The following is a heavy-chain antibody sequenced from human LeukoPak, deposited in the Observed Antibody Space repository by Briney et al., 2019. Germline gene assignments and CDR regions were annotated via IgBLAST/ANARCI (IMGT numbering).Heavy chain of an antibody. CDR3: ARLRDSSGFKFDY. D-gene: IGHD3-22*01. CDR1: GGSISSYY. J-gene: IGHJ4*02. Sequence: PSETLSLTCTVSGGSISSYYWSWIRQPPGKGLEWIGYIFYSGSTNYNPSLKSRVTISVDTSKNQFSLRLSSVTAADTAVYYCARLRDSSGFKFDYWGQGTLVTVSS. V-gene: IGHV4-59*08. CDR2: IFYSGST.